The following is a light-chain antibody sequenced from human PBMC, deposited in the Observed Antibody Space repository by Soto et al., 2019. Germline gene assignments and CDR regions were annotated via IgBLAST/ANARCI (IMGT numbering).Light chain of an antibody. CDR3: QQLYNWTLN. CDR2: DAS. CDR1: QSIDTY. V-gene: IGKV3-11*01. J-gene: IGKJ4*01. Sequence: EIVLTQSPATLSSSPGERATLSCRASQSIDTYLAWYQQKPGQAPRLLIYDASDRATGIPARFSGSGSGTAFTLTIIGLEPEDFALYYCQQLYNWTLNFGGGTKVDIK.